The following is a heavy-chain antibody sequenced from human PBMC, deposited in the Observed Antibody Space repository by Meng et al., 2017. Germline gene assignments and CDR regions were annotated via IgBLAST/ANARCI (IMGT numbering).Heavy chain of an antibody. CDR1: GGSFSGYY. V-gene: IGHV4-34*01. Sequence: SETLSLTCAVYGGSFSGYYWSWIRRPPGKGLEWIGEINHSGSTNYNPSLESRATISVDTSQNQFSLKLSSVTAADTAVYYCARVGSMVRGVMVWYFDLWGRGTLVTVSS. J-gene: IGHJ2*01. CDR2: INHSGST. D-gene: IGHD3-10*01. CDR3: ARVGSMVRGVMVWYFDL.